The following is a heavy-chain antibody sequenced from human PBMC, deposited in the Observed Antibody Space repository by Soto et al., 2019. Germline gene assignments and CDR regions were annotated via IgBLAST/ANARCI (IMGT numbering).Heavy chain of an antibody. Sequence: QVQLQESGPGLVKPSETLSLTCTVSGGSISSYYWSWIRQPPGKGLEWIGYIYYSGSTNYNPSPKSRVTISVDTSKNQFSLKLSSVTAADTAVYYCARAPYGDLLSLEYWGQGTLVTVSS. J-gene: IGHJ4*02. CDR2: IYYSGST. V-gene: IGHV4-59*01. D-gene: IGHD4-17*01. CDR3: ARAPYGDLLSLEY. CDR1: GGSISSYY.